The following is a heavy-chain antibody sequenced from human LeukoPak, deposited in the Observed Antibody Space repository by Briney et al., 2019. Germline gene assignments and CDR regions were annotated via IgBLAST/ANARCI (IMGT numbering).Heavy chain of an antibody. V-gene: IGHV3-15*05. Sequence: GGSLRLSCAASGFTFSNAWMSWVRQAPGKGLEWVGRIKSKTDGGTTDYAAPVKGRFTISRDNAKNSLYLQMNSLRAEDTALYHCARVEFSGYDFYYYYYMDVWGKGTTVTISS. CDR1: GFTFSNAW. D-gene: IGHD5-12*01. CDR2: IKSKTDGGTT. CDR3: ARVEFSGYDFYYYYYMDV. J-gene: IGHJ6*03.